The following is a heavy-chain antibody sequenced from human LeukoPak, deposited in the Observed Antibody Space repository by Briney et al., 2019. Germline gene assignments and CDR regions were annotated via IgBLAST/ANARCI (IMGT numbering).Heavy chain of an antibody. CDR2: INPNSGGT. D-gene: IGHD5-12*01. J-gene: IGHJ6*03. V-gene: IGHV1-2*02. CDR3: ARGQRGYSDYYYYYMDV. CDR1: GYTFTGYY. Sequence: ASVKVSCKASGYTFTGYYMHWVRQAPGQGLEWMGWINPNSGGTNYAQKFQGRVTMTRDTSISTAYMELSRLRSDDTAVYYCARGQRGYSDYYYYYMDVWGKGTTVIVSS.